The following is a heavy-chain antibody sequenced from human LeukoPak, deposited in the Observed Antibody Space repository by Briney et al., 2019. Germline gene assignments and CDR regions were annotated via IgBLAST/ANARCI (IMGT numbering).Heavy chain of an antibody. CDR3: AKLVRGVVVLYYDY. CDR1: GFTSSSYA. Sequence: PGGSLRLSCAASGFTSSSYAMSWVRQAPGKGLEWVSAISGSGGSTYYADSVKGRFTISRDNSKNTLYLQMNSLRAEDTAVYYCAKLVRGVVVLYYDYWGQGTLVTVSS. J-gene: IGHJ4*02. D-gene: IGHD3-10*01. V-gene: IGHV3-23*01. CDR2: ISGSGGST.